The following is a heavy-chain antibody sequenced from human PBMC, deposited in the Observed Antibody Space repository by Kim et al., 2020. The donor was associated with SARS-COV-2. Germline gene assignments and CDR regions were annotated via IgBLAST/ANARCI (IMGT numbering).Heavy chain of an antibody. Sequence: SVKVSCKASGGTFSSYAISWVRQAPGQGLEWMGGIIPIFGTANYAQKFQGRVTITADESTSTAYMELSSLRSEDTAVYYCARDNPVTQGAAFDYWGQGTLVTVSS. V-gene: IGHV1-69*13. CDR1: GGTFSSYA. J-gene: IGHJ4*02. CDR2: IIPIFGTA. CDR3: ARDNPVTQGAAFDY. D-gene: IGHD4-17*01.